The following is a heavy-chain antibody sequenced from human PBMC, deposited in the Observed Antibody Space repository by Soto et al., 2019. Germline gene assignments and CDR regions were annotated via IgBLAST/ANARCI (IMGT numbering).Heavy chain of an antibody. D-gene: IGHD7-27*01. CDR2: IHYSGST. CDR1: GGSISGSSYY. CDR3: ARPRAPISTGVVQDPCDY. Sequence: QLQLQESGPGLVKPSETLSLTCTVSGGSISGSSYYWGWIRQPPGKELEWIGGIHYSGSTYYNPSLKGRVTISVDTSKNQFSLRLTSVTATDTAVYYCARPRAPISTGVVQDPCDYWDQGALVTVSS. V-gene: IGHV4-39*01. J-gene: IGHJ4*02.